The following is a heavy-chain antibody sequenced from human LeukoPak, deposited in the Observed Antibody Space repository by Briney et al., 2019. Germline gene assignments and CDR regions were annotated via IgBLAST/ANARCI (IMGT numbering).Heavy chain of an antibody. Sequence: ASVKVSCTASGYTFTSYAMHWVRQAPGQRLEWMGWINAGNGNTKYSQKFRGGVTITRDTSASTAYMELSSLRSEDTAVYYCAREYSSGWYWFDPWGQGTLVTVSS. CDR1: GYTFTSYA. CDR2: INAGNGNT. J-gene: IGHJ5*02. V-gene: IGHV1-3*01. CDR3: AREYSSGWYWFDP. D-gene: IGHD6-19*01.